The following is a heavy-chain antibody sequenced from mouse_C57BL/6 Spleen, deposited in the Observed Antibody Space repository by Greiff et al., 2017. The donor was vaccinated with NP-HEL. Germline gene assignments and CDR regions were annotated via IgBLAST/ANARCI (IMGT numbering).Heavy chain of an antibody. Sequence: QVQLQQSGAELVRPGASVKLSCKASGYTSTDYYINWVKQRPGQGLEWIARIYPGSGNTYYNEKFKGKATLTAEKSSSTAYMQLSSLTSEDSAVYFCAREGGSSGYLAWFAYWGQGTLVTVSA. CDR1: GYTSTDYY. J-gene: IGHJ3*01. CDR2: IYPGSGNT. CDR3: AREGGSSGYLAWFAY. V-gene: IGHV1-76*01. D-gene: IGHD3-2*02.